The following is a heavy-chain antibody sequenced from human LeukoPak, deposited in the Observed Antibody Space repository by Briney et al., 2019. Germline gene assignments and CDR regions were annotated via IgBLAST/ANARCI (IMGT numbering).Heavy chain of an antibody. Sequence: ASVKVSCKASEYTFTGYYMHWVRQAPGQGLEWMGWINPNSGGTNYAQKFQGRVTMTRDTSISTAYMELSRLRSDDTAVYYCAREIRREDMSDYWGQGTLVTVSS. J-gene: IGHJ4*02. CDR2: INPNSGGT. CDR1: EYTFTGYY. V-gene: IGHV1-2*02. D-gene: IGHD1-1*01. CDR3: AREIRREDMSDY.